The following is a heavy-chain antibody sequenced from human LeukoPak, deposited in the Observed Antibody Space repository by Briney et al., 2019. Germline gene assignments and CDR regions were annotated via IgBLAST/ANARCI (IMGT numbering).Heavy chain of an antibody. J-gene: IGHJ4*02. V-gene: IGHV3-30*18. CDR3: AKDGGPTRLDY. CDR2: ISYDGSNK. CDR1: GFTFSSYG. Sequence: GGSLRLSCVASGFTFSSYGMHWVRQAPGKGLEWVAVISYDGSNKYYADSVKGRFTISRDNSKNTLYLQMNSLRAEDTALYYCAKDGGPTRLDYWGQGTLVTVSS. D-gene: IGHD3-16*01.